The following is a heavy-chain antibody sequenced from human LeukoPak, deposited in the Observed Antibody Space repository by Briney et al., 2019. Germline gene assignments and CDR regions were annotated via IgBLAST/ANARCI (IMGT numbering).Heavy chain of an antibody. CDR1: GYTFTSYY. D-gene: IGHD3-3*01. CDR2: INPSGGST. J-gene: IGHJ6*02. CDR3: ARGTANTIYGVVIMVDYYYGMDV. Sequence: ASVKVSCKASGYTFTSYYMHWVRQAPGQGLGWMGIINPSGGSTSYAQKFQGRVTMTRDTSTSTVYMELSSLRSEDTAVYYCARGTANTIYGVVIMVDYYYGMDVWGQGTTVTVSS. V-gene: IGHV1-46*01.